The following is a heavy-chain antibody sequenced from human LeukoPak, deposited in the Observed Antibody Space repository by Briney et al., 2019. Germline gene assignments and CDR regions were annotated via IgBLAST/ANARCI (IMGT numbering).Heavy chain of an antibody. CDR1: GFTFSSYS. CDR3: ARTGEYYYDSSGYYVGGYYFDY. J-gene: IGHJ4*02. CDR2: IKQDGSEK. Sequence: GGSLRLSCAASGFTFSSYSMNWVRQAPGKGLEWVANIKQDGSEKYYVDSVKGRFTISRDNAKNSLYLQMNNLRAEDTAVYYCARTGEYYYDSSGYYVGGYYFDYWGQGTLVTVSS. D-gene: IGHD3-22*01. V-gene: IGHV3-7*01.